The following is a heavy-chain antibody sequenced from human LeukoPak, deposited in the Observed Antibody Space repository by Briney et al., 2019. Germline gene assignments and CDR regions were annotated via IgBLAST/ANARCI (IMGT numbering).Heavy chain of an antibody. D-gene: IGHD3-3*01. Sequence: SETLSLTCTVSGGSISSYYWSWIRQPPGKGLEWIGYIYYSGSTNYNPSLKSRVTISVDTSKNQFSLKLSSVTAANTAVYYCASRSYDFWSGYYTGWYFDLWGRGTLVTVSS. CDR2: IYYSGST. CDR3: ASRSYDFWSGYYTGWYFDL. J-gene: IGHJ2*01. CDR1: GGSISSYY. V-gene: IGHV4-59*01.